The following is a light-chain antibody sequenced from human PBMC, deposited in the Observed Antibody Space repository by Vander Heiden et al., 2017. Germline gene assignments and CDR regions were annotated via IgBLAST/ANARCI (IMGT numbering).Light chain of an antibody. V-gene: IGLV1-47*01. Sequence: QSVLPLPPSASGTPGQRVTISCSGSSSNIGSNYVYWYQQHPGTAPKLLIYRNNQRPSGVPDRFSGSKSGTSASLATSGLRSEDEADYYGAAWDDSLSGPGVFGGGTKLTVL. CDR1: SSNIGSNY. J-gene: IGLJ2*01. CDR3: AAWDDSLSGPGV. CDR2: RNN.